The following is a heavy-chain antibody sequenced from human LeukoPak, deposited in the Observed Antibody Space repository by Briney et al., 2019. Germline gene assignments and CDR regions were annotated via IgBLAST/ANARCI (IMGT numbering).Heavy chain of an antibody. CDR1: GFTFSDYY. Sequence: PGGSLRLSCAASGFTFSDYYMSWIRQAPGKGLEWVSYISSSGSTIYYADSVKGRFTISRDNSKNTLYLQMNSLRAEDTAVYYCAKWAGADAFDIWGQGTMVTVSS. CDR3: AKWAGADAFDI. D-gene: IGHD1-26*01. V-gene: IGHV3-11*01. J-gene: IGHJ3*02. CDR2: ISSSGSTI.